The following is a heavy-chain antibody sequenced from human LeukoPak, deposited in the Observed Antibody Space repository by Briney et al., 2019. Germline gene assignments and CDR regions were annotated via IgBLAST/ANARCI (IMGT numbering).Heavy chain of an antibody. CDR3: AKDYSKTSYYGSGTYYRPNWFDP. V-gene: IGHV3-30*02. CDR1: GFTFSSYA. D-gene: IGHD3-10*01. Sequence: AGGSLRLSCAASGFTFSSYAMHWVRHAPGKGLEWVTFIRYDGSNKYYADSVKGRFTISRDNSKNTLYLQMNSLRAEDTAVYYCAKDYSKTSYYGSGTYYRPNWFDPWGQGTLVTVSS. CDR2: IRYDGSNK. J-gene: IGHJ5*02.